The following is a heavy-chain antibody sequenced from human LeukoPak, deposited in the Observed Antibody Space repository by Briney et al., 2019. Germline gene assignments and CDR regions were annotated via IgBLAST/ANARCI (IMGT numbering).Heavy chain of an antibody. J-gene: IGHJ6*03. CDR3: ARTPTVTTRGYYYYMDV. D-gene: IGHD4-11*01. CDR2: IYYSGRT. Sequence: SETLSLTCTVSGGSISSYYWSSIRQPPGKGLEWIGYIYYSGRTNYNPSLKSRVTIAVDTSKNQFSLKLSSVTAADTAVYYCARTPTVTTRGYYYYMDVWGKGTTVTVSS. CDR1: GGSISSYY. V-gene: IGHV4-59*01.